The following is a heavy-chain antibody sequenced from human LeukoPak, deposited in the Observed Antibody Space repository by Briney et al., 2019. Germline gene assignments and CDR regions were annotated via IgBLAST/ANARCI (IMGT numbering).Heavy chain of an antibody. Sequence: GASVKVSCKASGYTFTSYDINWVRQAPGQGLEWMGWMNPNSGNTVYAQKFQGRVTMTRNTSISTAYMELSSLRSEDTAVYYCARGLLALARGYCSGGSCYTVDYWGQGTLVTVSS. CDR3: ARGLLALARGYCSGGSCYTVDY. CDR1: GYTFTSYD. CDR2: MNPNSGNT. D-gene: IGHD2-15*01. J-gene: IGHJ4*02. V-gene: IGHV1-8*01.